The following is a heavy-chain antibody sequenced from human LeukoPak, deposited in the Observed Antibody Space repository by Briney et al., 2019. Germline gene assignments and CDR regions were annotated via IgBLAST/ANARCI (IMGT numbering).Heavy chain of an antibody. V-gene: IGHV3-30*03. CDR3: ARGPYSSSPEYFQH. J-gene: IGHJ1*01. Sequence: GGSLRLSCAASGFTFSSYWMAWVRQAPGKGLEWVAVISYDGSNKYYADSVKGRFTISRDNSKNTLYLQMNSLRAEDTAVYYCARGPYSSSPEYFQHWGQGTLVTVSS. CDR1: GFTFSSYW. CDR2: ISYDGSNK. D-gene: IGHD6-13*01.